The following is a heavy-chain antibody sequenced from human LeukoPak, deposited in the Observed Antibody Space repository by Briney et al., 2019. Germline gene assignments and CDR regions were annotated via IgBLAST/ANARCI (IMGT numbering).Heavy chain of an antibody. D-gene: IGHD6-13*01. CDR3: ARVVPKQQLVDAFDI. CDR2: VFYSGST. J-gene: IGHJ3*02. CDR1: SGSISSLY. V-gene: IGHV4-59*11. Sequence: PSRTLSLTCTVSSGSISSLYWMWMRQPPGKGLEWIGYVFYSGSTNYNPSLKSRVSISVDTSKKQLSLKLSSVTAADTAVYYCARVVPKQQLVDAFDIWGQGTMVTISS.